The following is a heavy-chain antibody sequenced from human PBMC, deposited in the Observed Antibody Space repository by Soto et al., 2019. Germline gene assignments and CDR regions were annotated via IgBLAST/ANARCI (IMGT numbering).Heavy chain of an antibody. CDR1: GFTFDDYA. J-gene: IGHJ4*02. CDR3: ARRGYSYGYFDY. Sequence: DVQLVASGGGLVQPGRSLRLSCAASGFTFDDYAMHSVRQAPGNGLEWVSGVTWNSGSIDYADSVKGRFTISRDNAKNSLYLQMNSLGAEDTGLYYCARRGYSYGYFDYWVQGSLVTVSS. CDR2: VTWNSGSI. D-gene: IGHD5-18*01. V-gene: IGHV3-9*01.